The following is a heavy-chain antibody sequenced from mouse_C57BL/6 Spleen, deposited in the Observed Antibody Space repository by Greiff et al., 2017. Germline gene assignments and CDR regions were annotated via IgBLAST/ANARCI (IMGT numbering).Heavy chain of an antibody. Sequence: EVQLQESGPGLAKPSQTLSLTCTVTGYSITSDYWNWIRKFPGNKLEYMGYISYSGSTDYNPSLKSRISITRDTSKKHYYLQLNSVTTDDTATYYSARNCCDNDGYFDYWGQGTTLTVSS. D-gene: IGHD2-4*01. J-gene: IGHJ2*01. CDR1: GYSITSDY. V-gene: IGHV3-8*01. CDR2: ISYSGST. CDR3: ARNCCDNDGYFDY.